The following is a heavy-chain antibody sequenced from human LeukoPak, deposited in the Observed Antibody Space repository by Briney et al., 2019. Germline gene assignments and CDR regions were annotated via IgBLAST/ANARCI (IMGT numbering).Heavy chain of an antibody. CDR2: INPNSGGT. V-gene: IGHV1-2*02. CDR3: ARESVGLGDAFDI. CDR1: GYTFTGYY. Sequence: ASVKVSCKASGYTFTGYYMHWVRQAPGQGREWMGWINPNSGGTNYAQKFQGRVTMTRDTSISTAYMELSRLRSDDTAVYYCARESVGLGDAFDIWGQGTMVTVSS. D-gene: IGHD3-16*01. J-gene: IGHJ3*02.